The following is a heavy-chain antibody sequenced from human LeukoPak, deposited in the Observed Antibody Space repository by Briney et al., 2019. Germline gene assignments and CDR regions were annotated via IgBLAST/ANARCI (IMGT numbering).Heavy chain of an antibody. V-gene: IGHV1-2*02. J-gene: IGHJ4*02. Sequence: ASVKVSCKASGYTFTGYYMHWVRQAPGQGLEWMGWINPNSGGTNYAQKLQGRVTMTTDTSTSTAYMELRSLRSDDTAVYYCARDLDSSGYLPDYWGQGTLVTVSS. CDR1: GYTFTGYY. CDR3: ARDLDSSGYLPDY. D-gene: IGHD3-22*01. CDR2: INPNSGGT.